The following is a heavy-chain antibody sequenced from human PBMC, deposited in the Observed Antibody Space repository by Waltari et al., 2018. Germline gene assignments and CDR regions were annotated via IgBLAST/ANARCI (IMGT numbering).Heavy chain of an antibody. D-gene: IGHD1-20*01. CDR3: ARDLPPIAGGY. CDR2: ISSSSSTI. J-gene: IGHJ4*02. V-gene: IGHV3-48*01. Sequence: EVQLVESGGGLVQPGGSLRLSCLASVFTFIRYSMTCVRQAPGKGLEWVAYISSSSSTIYYADSVKGRFTISRDNAKNSLYLQMNSLRAEDTAVYYCARDLPPIAGGYWGQGTLVTVSS. CDR1: VFTFIRYS.